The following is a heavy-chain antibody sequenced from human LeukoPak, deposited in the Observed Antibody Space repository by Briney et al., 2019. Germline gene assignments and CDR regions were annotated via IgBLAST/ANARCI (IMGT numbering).Heavy chain of an antibody. J-gene: IGHJ3*02. CDR2: ISGSGANT. Sequence: PGGSLRLSCAASGFTFSNFAMSWVRQAPGEVLEWVTAISGSGANTYYADSVKGRFTISRDNSKSTLYLQMNSLRAEDTAVYYCVRGRYDSIGEDAFDIWGQGTMVTVSS. CDR1: GFTFSNFA. CDR3: VRGRYDSIGEDAFDI. D-gene: IGHD3-22*01. V-gene: IGHV3-23*01.